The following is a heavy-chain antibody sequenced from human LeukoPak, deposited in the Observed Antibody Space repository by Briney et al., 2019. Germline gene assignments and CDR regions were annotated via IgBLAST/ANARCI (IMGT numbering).Heavy chain of an antibody. CDR1: GYTFTDYY. D-gene: IGHD1-26*01. J-gene: IGHJ4*02. Sequence: ASVKVSCKVSGYTFTDYYMHWVQQAPGKGLELMGLVDPEDGETIYAEKFQGRVTITADTSTDTAYMELSSLRSEDTAVYYCATVGAVGARPNGYWGQGTLVTVSS. CDR3: ATVGAVGARPNGY. CDR2: VDPEDGET. V-gene: IGHV1-69-2*01.